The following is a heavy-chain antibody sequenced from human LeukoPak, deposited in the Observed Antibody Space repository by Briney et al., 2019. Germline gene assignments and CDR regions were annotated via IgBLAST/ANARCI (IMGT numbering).Heavy chain of an antibody. CDR3: ARETGYYDSSGYYCAFDI. Sequence: PSETLSLTCAVYGGSFSGYYWSWIRQPPGKGLEWIGYIYYSGSTNYNPSLKSRVTISVDTSKNQFSLKLSSVTAADTAVYYCARETGYYDSSGYYCAFDIWGQGTMVTVSS. V-gene: IGHV4-59*01. CDR1: GGSFSGYY. D-gene: IGHD3-22*01. CDR2: IYYSGST. J-gene: IGHJ3*02.